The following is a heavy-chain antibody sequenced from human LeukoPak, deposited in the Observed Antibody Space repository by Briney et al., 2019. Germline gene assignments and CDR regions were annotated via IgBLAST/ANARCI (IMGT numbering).Heavy chain of an antibody. D-gene: IGHD3-10*01. Sequence: GGSLRLSCAASGFTFDDYAMHWVRQAPGKGLEWVSGISWNSGSIGYADSVKGRFTISRDNAKNSLYLQMNGLRAEDTALYYCAKSIEGSGSYYNSYFDYWGQGTLVTVSS. J-gene: IGHJ4*02. CDR3: AKSIEGSGSYYNSYFDY. CDR1: GFTFDDYA. V-gene: IGHV3-9*01. CDR2: ISWNSGSI.